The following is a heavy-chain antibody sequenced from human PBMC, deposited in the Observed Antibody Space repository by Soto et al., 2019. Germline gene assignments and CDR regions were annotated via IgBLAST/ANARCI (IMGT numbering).Heavy chain of an antibody. Sequence: KPSETLSLTCAVYGGSFSGYYWSWIRQPPGKGLEWIGEINHSGSTNYNPSLKSRVTISVDTSKNQFSLKLSSVTAADTAVYYCAREGYDILTGYYSSGWFDPWGQGTLVTVSS. CDR1: GGSFSGYY. V-gene: IGHV4-34*01. CDR3: AREGYDILTGYYSSGWFDP. CDR2: INHSGST. D-gene: IGHD3-9*01. J-gene: IGHJ5*02.